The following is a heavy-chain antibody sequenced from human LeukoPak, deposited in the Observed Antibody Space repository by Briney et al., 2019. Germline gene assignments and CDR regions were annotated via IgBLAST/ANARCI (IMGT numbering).Heavy chain of an antibody. CDR2: MNPRTGFA. V-gene: IGHV1-8*01. J-gene: IGHJ6*04. D-gene: IGHD4-11*01. Sequence: ASVKVSCKASGYTFDIYNVYWVRQATGKGLEWMGWMNPRTGFAGYAQKFQDRVNMTRNTFITTAYMELTSLRSEDTAVYFCARGGIRDSNNVNYLYMDVWDKGTTVIVSS. CDR1: GYTFDIYN. CDR3: ARGGIRDSNNVNYLYMDV.